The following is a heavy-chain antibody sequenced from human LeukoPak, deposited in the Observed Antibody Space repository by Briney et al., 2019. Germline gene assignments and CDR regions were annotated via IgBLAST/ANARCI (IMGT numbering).Heavy chain of an antibody. CDR3: ARVGSSRHEYFQH. J-gene: IGHJ1*01. V-gene: IGHV4-59*08. D-gene: IGHD6-6*01. Sequence: SETLSLTCTISGGSIGYHYWSWLRQPPGKGLEWIGYIYYSGSTTYNPSLKSRVTISVDTSKNQFSLKLSSVTAAGTAVYYCARVGSSRHEYFQHWGQGTLVTVSS. CDR2: IYYSGST. CDR1: GGSIGYHY.